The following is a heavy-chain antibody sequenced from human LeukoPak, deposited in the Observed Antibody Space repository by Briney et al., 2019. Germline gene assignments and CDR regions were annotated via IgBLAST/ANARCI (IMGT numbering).Heavy chain of an antibody. V-gene: IGHV1-18*01. J-gene: IGHJ6*02. CDR3: ARVFCGGDCYPYYYYYGMDV. Sequence: ASVKVSCKASGYTFTSYGIIWVRQAPGQGLEWMGWIIAYNGNTNYAQKLQGRVTMTTDTSTSTAYMELRSLRSDDTAVYYCARVFCGGDCYPYYYYYGMDVWGQGTTVTVSS. D-gene: IGHD2-21*02. CDR1: GYTFTSYG. CDR2: IIAYNGNT.